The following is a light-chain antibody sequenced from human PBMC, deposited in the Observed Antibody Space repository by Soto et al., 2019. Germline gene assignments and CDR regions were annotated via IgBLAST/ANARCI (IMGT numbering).Light chain of an antibody. Sequence: EIVMTQSPATLSVSPGERATLSCRASNGVSSNLAWYQQRPGQAPRLLIYGASTRATGIPARFSGSGSGAEFTLIISSLQSEDFAVYYCQQYNNWPRTFGQGTKVEIK. CDR3: QQYNNWPRT. CDR2: GAS. CDR1: NGVSSN. V-gene: IGKV3-15*01. J-gene: IGKJ1*01.